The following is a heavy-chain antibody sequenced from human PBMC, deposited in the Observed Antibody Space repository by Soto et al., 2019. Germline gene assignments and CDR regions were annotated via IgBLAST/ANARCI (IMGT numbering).Heavy chain of an antibody. CDR1: KGTFNRDA. CDR2: IIPMFGTA. V-gene: IGHV1-69*01. CDR3: ARRAAVSGTSLWFDP. D-gene: IGHD6-19*01. Sequence: QEQLVQSGAEVKKPGSSVRVSCKASKGTFNRDAITWVRQVPGQGLEWMGGIIPMFGTADYAQKFQGRVTITADESTGTAYMELRSLRSEDTAVYYCARRAAVSGTSLWFDPWGQGTLVTVSS. J-gene: IGHJ5*02.